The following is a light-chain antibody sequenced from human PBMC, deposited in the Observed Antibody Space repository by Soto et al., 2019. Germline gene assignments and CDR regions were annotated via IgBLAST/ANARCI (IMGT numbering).Light chain of an antibody. CDR2: GAS. CDR1: QSVSSN. V-gene: IGKV3-15*01. Sequence: IGMTQSPATLSVSPGERATLSCRASQSVSSNLAWYQQKPGQAPRLLIYGASTRATGIPARFSGSGSGTEFTLTISSLQSEDFAVYYCQQYNNWQITFGQGTRLEI. CDR3: QQYNNWQIT. J-gene: IGKJ5*01.